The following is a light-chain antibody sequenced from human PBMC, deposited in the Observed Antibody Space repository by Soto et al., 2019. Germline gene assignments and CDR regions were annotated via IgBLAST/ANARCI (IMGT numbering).Light chain of an antibody. Sequence: EIVLTQSPGTLSLSPGERATLSCRASQSVSSSYLAWYQQKPGQAPRLLIYGASSGATGVPARFSGSGSGTEFTLTISSLQSEDFAVYYCQQYNNWPPWTFGQGTKVDIK. V-gene: IGKV3D-15*01. CDR2: GAS. CDR3: QQYNNWPPWT. J-gene: IGKJ1*01. CDR1: QSVSSSY.